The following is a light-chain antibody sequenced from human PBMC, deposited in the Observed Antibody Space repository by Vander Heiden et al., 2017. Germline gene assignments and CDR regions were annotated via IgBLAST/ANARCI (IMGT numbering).Light chain of an antibody. CDR1: SGSIASNY. CDR2: EDN. V-gene: IGLV6-57*02. Sequence: NFMLTQPHSVSESPGKTVTSSCTGSSGSIASNYVQWYQQRPGSAPTTVIYEDNQRPSGVPDRFSGSIDSSSNSASLTISGLKTEDEADYYCQSYDSSNQGVFGGGTKLTVL. J-gene: IGLJ2*01. CDR3: QSYDSSNQGV.